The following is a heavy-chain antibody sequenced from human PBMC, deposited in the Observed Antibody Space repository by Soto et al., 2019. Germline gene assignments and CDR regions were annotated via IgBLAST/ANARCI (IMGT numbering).Heavy chain of an antibody. D-gene: IGHD3-10*01. J-gene: IGHJ6*02. CDR3: ARLSGSGYPYYYYGMDV. CDR1: GYSFTSYW. V-gene: IGHV5-51*01. CDR2: IYPGDSDT. Sequence: GESLKISCKGSGYSFTSYWIGWVRQMPGKGLEWMGIIYPGDSDTRYSPSFQGQVAISADKSISTAYLQWSSLKASDTAMYYCARLSGSGYPYYYYGMDVWGQGTTVTVSS.